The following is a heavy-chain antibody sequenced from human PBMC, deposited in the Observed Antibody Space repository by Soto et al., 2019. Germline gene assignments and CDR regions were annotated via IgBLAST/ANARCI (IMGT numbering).Heavy chain of an antibody. V-gene: IGHV3-33*01. D-gene: IGHD2-15*01. CDR1: GFTFSRQA. J-gene: IGHJ4*02. Sequence: QVQLVESGGGVVQPERSLRLSCAASGFTFSRQAMHWVRQAPGRGLEWVAVIWYHGIDKYYADSVKGRFTISRYNSKNTVYLQMNSLRVEDTAVYYCATGFLGLCTGGNCPLDYWGQGTLVIVSS. CDR2: IWYHGIDK. CDR3: ATGFLGLCTGGNCPLDY.